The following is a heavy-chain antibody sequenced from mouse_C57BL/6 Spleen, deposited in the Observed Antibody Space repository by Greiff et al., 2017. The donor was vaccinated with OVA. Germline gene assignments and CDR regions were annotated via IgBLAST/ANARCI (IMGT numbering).Heavy chain of an antibody. J-gene: IGHJ3*01. Sequence: VQGVESGAELVRPGTSVKVSCKASGYAFTNYLIEWVKQRPGQGLEWIGVINPGSGGTNYNEKFKGKATLTADKSSSTAYMQLSSLTSEDSAVYFCARGDDGYYEFAYWGQGTLVTVSA. CDR3: ARGDDGYYEFAY. D-gene: IGHD2-3*01. V-gene: IGHV1-54*01. CDR2: INPGSGGT. CDR1: GYAFTNYL.